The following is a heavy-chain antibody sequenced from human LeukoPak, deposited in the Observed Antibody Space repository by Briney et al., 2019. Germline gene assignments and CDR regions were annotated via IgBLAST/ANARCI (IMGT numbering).Heavy chain of an antibody. D-gene: IGHD2-8*01. CDR3: ARGMERSFWYFDL. J-gene: IGHJ2*01. V-gene: IGHV3-48*03. CDR1: GFSFSGYE. CDR2: ISSTSITM. Sequence: HPGGSLRLSCAASGFSFSGYEMNWVRQAPGKGLEWVSYISSTSITMYYADSVKGRFTISRDNAKNSLYLQMNSLRAEDTAVYYCARGMERSFWYFDLWGRGTLVTVSS.